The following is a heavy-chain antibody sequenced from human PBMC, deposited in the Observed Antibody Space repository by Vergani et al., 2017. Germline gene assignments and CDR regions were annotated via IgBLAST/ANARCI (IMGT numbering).Heavy chain of an antibody. J-gene: IGHJ3*02. D-gene: IGHD3-10*01. Sequence: WGRLGPGKGLEYVSAISSSSSTIYYADSVKGRFTISRDNAKNSLYLQMNSLRAEDTAVYYCARDRGLFDAFDIWGQGTMVTVSS. CDR2: ISSSSSTI. CDR3: ARDRGLFDAFDI. V-gene: IGHV3-48*04.